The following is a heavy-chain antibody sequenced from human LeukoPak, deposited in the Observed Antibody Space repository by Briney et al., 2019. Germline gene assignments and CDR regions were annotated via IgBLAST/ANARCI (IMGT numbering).Heavy chain of an antibody. Sequence: GGSLRLSCAASEFTFSTYGMHWVRQAPGKGLDWVAVISYDGSYKFYADSVKGRFTISTDNSKSTLYLQMNSLRAEDTAVYYCARDRYSGLNTIDYWGQGTLVTVSS. D-gene: IGHD6-13*01. CDR3: ARDRYSGLNTIDY. CDR1: EFTFSTYG. J-gene: IGHJ4*02. CDR2: ISYDGSYK. V-gene: IGHV3-30*03.